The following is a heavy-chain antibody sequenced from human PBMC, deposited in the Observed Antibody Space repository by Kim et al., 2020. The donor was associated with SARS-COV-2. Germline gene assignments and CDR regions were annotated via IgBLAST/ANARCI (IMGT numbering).Heavy chain of an antibody. V-gene: IGHV4-34*01. Sequence: SETLSLTCAVYGGSFSGYYWTWVRQPPGKGLEWIGEISHSGSTNYNPSLKSRVIISVDTSKNQFSLELTSVTAADTALYFCAGGVPTAQAHYYYYYMDVWGKGTTVTVSS. CDR3: AGGVPTAQAHYYYYYMDV. D-gene: IGHD2-2*01. J-gene: IGHJ6*03. CDR2: ISHSGST. CDR1: GGSFSGYY.